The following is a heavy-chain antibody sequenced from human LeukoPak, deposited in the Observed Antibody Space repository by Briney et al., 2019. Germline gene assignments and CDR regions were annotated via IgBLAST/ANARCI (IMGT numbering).Heavy chain of an antibody. CDR2: IYYSGST. D-gene: IGHD1-26*01. CDR3: ASVKSGSYYSRWFDP. J-gene: IGHJ5*02. V-gene: IGHV4-59*12. CDR1: GGSISSYY. Sequence: SETLSLTRTVSGGSISSYYWSWIRQPPGKGLEWIGYIYYSGSTNYNPSLKSRVTISVDTSKNQFSLKLSSVTAADTAVYYCASVKSGSYYSRWFDPWGQGTLVTVSS.